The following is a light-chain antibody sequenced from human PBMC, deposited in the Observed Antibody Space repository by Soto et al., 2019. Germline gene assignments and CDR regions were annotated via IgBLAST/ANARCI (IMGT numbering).Light chain of an antibody. Sequence: EIVLTQSPGPLSLSPGERATFSCRASQSIDSAYLAWYQQKPGQAPRLLIYATSSRATGIPDRFSGSGSGTDFTLTISRLEPEDFAVYFCQQYDTCPRTFGQGTKVVIK. CDR2: ATS. CDR1: QSIDSAY. J-gene: IGKJ1*01. V-gene: IGKV3-20*01. CDR3: QQYDTCPRT.